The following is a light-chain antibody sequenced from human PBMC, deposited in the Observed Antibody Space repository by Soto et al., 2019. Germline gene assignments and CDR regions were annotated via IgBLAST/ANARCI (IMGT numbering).Light chain of an antibody. CDR2: DAS. CDR1: RDITDY. J-gene: IGKJ4*01. V-gene: IGKV1-33*01. Sequence: DTQMTQSPSSLSASVGDRVTITCQASRDITDYLNWYQQKPGKAPKLLIYDASNLETGVPSRFSGSRSGTDFTLTLTSLQPEDIATYYCQQFDNVPLTFGGGTKVEIK. CDR3: QQFDNVPLT.